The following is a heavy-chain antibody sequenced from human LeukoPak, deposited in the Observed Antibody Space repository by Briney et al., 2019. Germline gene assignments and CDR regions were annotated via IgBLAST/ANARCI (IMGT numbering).Heavy chain of an antibody. CDR1: GFTFSSYG. Sequence: GGSLRLSCAASGFTFSSYGMHWVRQAPGKGLEWVAVIWYDGSNKYYADSVKGRFTISRDNSKNTLYLQMNSLRAEDTAVYYCAKEARVVVAHGLDYWGQGTLVTVSS. CDR3: AKEARVVVAHGLDY. D-gene: IGHD3-22*01. V-gene: IGHV3-30*02. CDR2: IWYDGSNK. J-gene: IGHJ4*02.